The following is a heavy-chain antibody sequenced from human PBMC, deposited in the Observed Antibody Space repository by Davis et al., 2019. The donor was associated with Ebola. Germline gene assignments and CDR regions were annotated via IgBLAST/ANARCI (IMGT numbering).Heavy chain of an antibody. CDR2: IGSDTAT. CDR3: AGDPNWESGS. J-gene: IGHJ5*02. Sequence: GESLKISCAASGVTLSSCAMSWVRQSPGEGLEWVSGIGSDTATHYADSVRGRFTISRDNSKNILYLQMDSLRIEDTAQYYCAGDPNWESGSWGQGTLVTVSS. D-gene: IGHD1-1*01. V-gene: IGHV3-23*01. CDR1: GVTLSSCA.